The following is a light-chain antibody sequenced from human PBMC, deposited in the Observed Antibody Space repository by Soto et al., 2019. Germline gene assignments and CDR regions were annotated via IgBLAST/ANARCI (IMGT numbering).Light chain of an antibody. J-gene: IGLJ1*01. CDR2: DVS. Sequence: QSALTQPASVSGSPGQSITISCTGTSSDVGGNKYVSWYQHYPGKAPKLMICDVSNRPSGVSNRFSGSKSGNTASLTISGLQAEDEADYYGSAFTGTTYVFGTGTKLTVL. CDR3: SAFTGTTYV. V-gene: IGLV2-14*03. CDR1: SSDVGGNKY.